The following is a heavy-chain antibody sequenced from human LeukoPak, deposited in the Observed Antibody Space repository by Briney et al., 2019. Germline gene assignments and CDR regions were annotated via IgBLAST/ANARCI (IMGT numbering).Heavy chain of an antibody. CDR2: ISSSSSYI. V-gene: IGHV3-21*01. D-gene: IGHD3-22*01. J-gene: IGHJ4*02. Sequence: GGSLRLSCAASGFTFSSYSMNWVRPAPGKGLEWVSSISSSSSYIYYADSVKGRFTISSDNAKNSLYLQMNSLRAEDTAVYYCASWYYYDSSGYLFDYWGQGTLVTVSS. CDR3: ASWYYYDSSGYLFDY. CDR1: GFTFSSYS.